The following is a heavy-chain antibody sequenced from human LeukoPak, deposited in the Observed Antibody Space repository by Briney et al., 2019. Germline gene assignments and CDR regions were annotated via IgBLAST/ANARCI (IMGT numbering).Heavy chain of an antibody. D-gene: IGHD3-10*01. CDR2: ILYDGSNQ. CDR1: GFTFSSYG. V-gene: IGHV3-30*03. Sequence: GGSLRLSCAASGFTFSSYGMHWVRQAPGKGLGWVAVILYDGSNQYYADSVKGRFTISRDNSKNTLYLQMNSLRAEDTAVYYCARDTLARGPLDVWAQGTTVTVSS. CDR3: ARDTLARGPLDV. J-gene: IGHJ6*02.